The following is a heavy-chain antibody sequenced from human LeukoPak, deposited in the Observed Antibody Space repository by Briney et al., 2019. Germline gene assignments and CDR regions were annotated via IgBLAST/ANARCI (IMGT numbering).Heavy chain of an antibody. J-gene: IGHJ3*02. CDR2: IDPSDSYT. CDR1: GYSFTSYW. V-gene: IGHV5-10-1*01. D-gene: IGHD5-24*01. Sequence: GESLQISCQGSGYSFTSYWISWVRQMPGKGLEWMGRIDPSDSYTNYSPSFQGHVTISADKSISTAYLQWSSLKASDTAMYYCARLGGRWLRSDTFDIWGQGTMVTVSS. CDR3: ARLGGRWLRSDTFDI.